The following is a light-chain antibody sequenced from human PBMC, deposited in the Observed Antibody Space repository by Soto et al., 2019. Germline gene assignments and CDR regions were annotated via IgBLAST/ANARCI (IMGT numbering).Light chain of an antibody. CDR1: SSDVGGYDY. J-gene: IGLJ1*01. CDR2: EVT. V-gene: IGLV2-8*01. CDR3: SSYTGGNPSYV. Sequence: QSALTQPPSSSGAPGQSVTISFTGTSSDVGGYDYVSWYQQHPGKAPKLMIYEVTIRPSGVSDRFSGSKSGNTASLTVSELQAEDEADYYCSSYTGGNPSYVFGTGTKVTVL.